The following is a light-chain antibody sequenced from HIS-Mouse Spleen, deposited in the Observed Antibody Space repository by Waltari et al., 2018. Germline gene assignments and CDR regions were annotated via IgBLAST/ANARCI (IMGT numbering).Light chain of an antibody. V-gene: IGLV2-14*03. CDR3: SSYTSSSTVV. CDR2: DVS. CDR1: RSDGGVYNY. Sequence: QSALTQPASVSGSPGQSITISCTGTRSDGGVYNYVSWYQQHPGKAPKLMIYDVSNRPSGVSNRFSGSKSGNTASLTISGLQAEDEADYYCSSYTSSSTVVFGGGTKLTVL. J-gene: IGLJ2*01.